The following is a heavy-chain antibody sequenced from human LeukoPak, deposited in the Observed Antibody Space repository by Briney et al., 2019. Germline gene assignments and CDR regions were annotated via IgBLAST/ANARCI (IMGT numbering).Heavy chain of an antibody. V-gene: IGHV1-46*01. J-gene: IGHJ4*02. CDR2: INPSDGDT. D-gene: IGHD3-10*01. CDR3: ARHQGAGTYPFDY. Sequence: AASVKVSCKASGYTFTSYYMHWVRQAPGQGLEWMGIINPSDGDTTYAQKFQGRITMTRDTSTSTVYMELSSLRSEDTAVYYCARHQGAGTYPFDYWGQGTLVTVSS. CDR1: GYTFTSYY.